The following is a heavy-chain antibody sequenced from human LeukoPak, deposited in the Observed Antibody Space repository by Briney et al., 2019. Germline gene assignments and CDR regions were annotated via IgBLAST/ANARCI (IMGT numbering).Heavy chain of an antibody. CDR1: GGSISSYY. J-gene: IGHJ3*02. V-gene: IGHV4-59*08. CDR3: ARHAYYYDRSGSYEAFDI. D-gene: IGHD3-22*01. CDR2: MYYSGST. Sequence: PSETLSLTCTVSGGSISSYYWSWIRQPPGKGLEWIGSMYYSGSTNYKPSLKSRVTISVDTSKNQFSLKLSSVAAADTAVYYCARHAYYYDRSGSYEAFDIWGQGTMVTVSS.